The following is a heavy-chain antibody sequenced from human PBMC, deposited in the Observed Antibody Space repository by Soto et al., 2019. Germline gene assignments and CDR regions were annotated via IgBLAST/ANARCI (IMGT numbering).Heavy chain of an antibody. CDR2: IIPIFGTA. Sequence: SVKVSCEASGGTFSSYAISWVRQAPGQGLEWMGGIIPIFGTANYAQKFQGRVTITADESTSNAYMELSSLRSEDTAVYYCASKGVEMATNRGYCFYCMDVGGQGTT. D-gene: IGHD5-12*01. CDR1: GGTFSSYA. CDR3: ASKGVEMATNRGYCFYCMDV. V-gene: IGHV1-69*13. J-gene: IGHJ6*02.